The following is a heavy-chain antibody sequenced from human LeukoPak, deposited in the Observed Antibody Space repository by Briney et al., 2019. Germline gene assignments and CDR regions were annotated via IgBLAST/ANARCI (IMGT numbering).Heavy chain of an antibody. Sequence: GGSLRLSCAASGFTFSSYAMLWVRQAPGKGLEWVAVISYDGSNKYYADSVKGRFTISRDNSKNTLYLQMNSLRAEDTAVYYCARGVISCLKGNFDYWGQGTLVTVSS. CDR1: GFTFSSYA. CDR2: ISYDGSNK. J-gene: IGHJ4*02. CDR3: ARGVISCLKGNFDY. D-gene: IGHD2/OR15-2a*01. V-gene: IGHV3-30*04.